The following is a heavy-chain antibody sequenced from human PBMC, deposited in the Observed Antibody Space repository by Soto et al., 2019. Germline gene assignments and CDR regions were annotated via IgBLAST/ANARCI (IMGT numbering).Heavy chain of an antibody. V-gene: IGHV5-10-1*01. D-gene: IGHD4-17*01. CDR3: ERHGGDYRYYFDY. Sequence: GESMKISCKGSGYIFTSYCISWVRQMPGKGLERIGRIAPSDSYTNYSPSFQGHVIISAEKTISTAYLQWSSMNDSDTAMYYCERHGGDYRYYFDYWGQGTQVTVSS. CDR2: IAPSDSYT. J-gene: IGHJ4*02. CDR1: GYIFTSYC.